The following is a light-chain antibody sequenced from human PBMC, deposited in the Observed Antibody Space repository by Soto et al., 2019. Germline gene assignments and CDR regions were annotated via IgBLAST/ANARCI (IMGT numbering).Light chain of an antibody. V-gene: IGKV3-15*01. CDR1: QSVSSD. CDR2: GAS. CDR3: QQYNNWPFT. Sequence: EIVITQSPAPLSVSPGERATLSCRASQSVSSDLAWYQQKPGQAPRLLIYGASTRATGIPARFSGSGSGTEFTLTISSLQSEDSAVYYCQQYNNWPFTLGPGTKVDIK. J-gene: IGKJ3*01.